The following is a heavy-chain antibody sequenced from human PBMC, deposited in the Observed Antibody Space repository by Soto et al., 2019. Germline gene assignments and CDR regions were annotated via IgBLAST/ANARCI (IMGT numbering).Heavy chain of an antibody. Sequence: PSETLSLTCTVSGCSISSGDYYWSWIRQPPGKGLEWIGYIYYSGSTYYNPSLKSRVTISVDTSKNQFSLKLSSVTAADTAVYYCARYTAMVTADYWGQGTLVTVSS. J-gene: IGHJ4*02. CDR2: IYYSGST. V-gene: IGHV4-30-4*01. D-gene: IGHD5-18*01. CDR3: ARYTAMVTADY. CDR1: GCSISSGDYY.